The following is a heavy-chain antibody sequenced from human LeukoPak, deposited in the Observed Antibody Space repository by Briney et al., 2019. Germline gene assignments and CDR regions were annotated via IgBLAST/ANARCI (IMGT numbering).Heavy chain of an antibody. V-gene: IGHV1-2*02. CDR2: INPNSGGT. Sequence: ASVKVSRKASGYTFTGYYMHWVRQAPGQGLEWMGWINPNSGGTNYAQKFQGRVTMTRGTSISTAYMELSRLRSDDTAVYYCARYDIMSGGQFDPWGQGTLVTVSS. CDR3: ARYDIMSGGQFDP. CDR1: GYTFTGYY. D-gene: IGHD3-22*01. J-gene: IGHJ5*02.